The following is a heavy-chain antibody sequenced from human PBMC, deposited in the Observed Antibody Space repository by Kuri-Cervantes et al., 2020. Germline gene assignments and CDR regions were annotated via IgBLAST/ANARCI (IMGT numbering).Heavy chain of an antibody. Sequence: SVKVSCKASGGTFSSYAISWVRQAPGQGLEWMGGIIPIFGTANYAQKFQGRVTMTRSTSISTAYMELSSLRSEDTAMYYCVRGLCRGGYCHGTFDLWGQGTMVTVSS. J-gene: IGHJ3*01. CDR2: IIPIFGTA. CDR1: GGTFSSYA. V-gene: IGHV1-69*05. CDR3: VRGLCRGGYCHGTFDL. D-gene: IGHD2-15*01.